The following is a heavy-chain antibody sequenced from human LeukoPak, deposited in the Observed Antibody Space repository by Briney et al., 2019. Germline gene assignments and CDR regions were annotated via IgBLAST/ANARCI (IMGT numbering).Heavy chain of an antibody. Sequence: LVKVSCKASGGIFSSYAISWVRQAPGQGLEWMGGIIPIFGTANYAQKFQGRVTITADESTSTAYMELSSLRSEDTAVYYCARVLCSGGSCYYYYYMDVWGKGTTVTVSS. CDR1: GGIFSSYA. CDR2: IIPIFGTA. D-gene: IGHD2-15*01. J-gene: IGHJ6*03. V-gene: IGHV1-69*13. CDR3: ARVLCSGGSCYYYYYMDV.